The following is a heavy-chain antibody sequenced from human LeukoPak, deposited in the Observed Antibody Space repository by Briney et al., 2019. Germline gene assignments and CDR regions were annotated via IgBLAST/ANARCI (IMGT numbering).Heavy chain of an antibody. Sequence: PGGSLRLSCAASGFTFDDYGMSWVRQAPGKGLEWVSYISSSGSTIYYADSVKGRFTISRDNAKNSLYLQMNSLRAEDTAVYYCARNPDVLLWFGEPRYYYYYMDVWGKGTTVTVSS. J-gene: IGHJ6*03. D-gene: IGHD3-10*01. V-gene: IGHV3-48*03. CDR1: GFTFDDYG. CDR3: ARNPDVLLWFGEPRYYYYYMDV. CDR2: ISSSGSTI.